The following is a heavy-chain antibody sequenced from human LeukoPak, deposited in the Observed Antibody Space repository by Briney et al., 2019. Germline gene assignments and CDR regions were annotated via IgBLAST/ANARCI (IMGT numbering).Heavy chain of an antibody. CDR3: AFGINVDTAMVGWFDP. V-gene: IGHV1-2*02. Sequence: ASVKVSCKASGYTFTGYYMHWVRQAPGQGLEWMGWINPNSGGTNYAQKFQGRVTMTRDTSISTAYMELSRLRSGDTAVYYCAFGINVDTAMVGWFDPWGQGTLVTVSS. D-gene: IGHD5-18*01. CDR2: INPNSGGT. CDR1: GYTFTGYY. J-gene: IGHJ5*02.